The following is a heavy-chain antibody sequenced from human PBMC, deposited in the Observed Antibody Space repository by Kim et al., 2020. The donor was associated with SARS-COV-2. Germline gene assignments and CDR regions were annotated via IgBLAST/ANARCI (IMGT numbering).Heavy chain of an antibody. CDR2: INHSGST. J-gene: IGHJ6*02. V-gene: IGHV4-34*01. Sequence: SETLSLTCAVYGGSFSGYYWSWIRQPPGKGLEWIGEINHSGSTNYNPSLKSRVTISVDTSKNQFSLKLSSVTAADTAVYYCARIGGGYSGYDRFPYYYYYGMDVWGQGTTVTVSS. D-gene: IGHD5-12*01. CDR3: ARIGGGYSGYDRFPYYYYYGMDV. CDR1: GGSFSGYY.